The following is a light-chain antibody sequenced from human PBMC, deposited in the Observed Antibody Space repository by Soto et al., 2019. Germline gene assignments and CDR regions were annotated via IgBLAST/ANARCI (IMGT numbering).Light chain of an antibody. Sequence: EIVLTQSPGTVSLSPGETASLSCRASQTVRGSYLAWYQPKHGQAHRLLSYGTTSRATGVPDRFSGGGYGTAFTPTISGLEPEDFALDNCKQYGSSPPTFGGGPKVEIK. CDR2: GTT. CDR1: QTVRGSY. V-gene: IGKV3-20*01. CDR3: KQYGSSPPT. J-gene: IGKJ4*02.